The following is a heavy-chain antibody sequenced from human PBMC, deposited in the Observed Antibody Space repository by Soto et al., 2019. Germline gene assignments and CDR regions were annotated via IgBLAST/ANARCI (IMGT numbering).Heavy chain of an antibody. CDR3: ERVKAMGRITIFGVVIGPRGDYYYGMDV. J-gene: IGHJ6*02. V-gene: IGHV4-34*01. D-gene: IGHD3-3*01. Sequence: SETLSLTCAVYGGSFSGYYWSWIRQPPGKGLEWIGEINHSGSTNYNPSLKSRVTISVDTSKNQFSLKLSSVTAADTAVYYCERVKAMGRITIFGVVIGPRGDYYYGMDVWGQGTTVTVSS. CDR2: INHSGST. CDR1: GGSFSGYY.